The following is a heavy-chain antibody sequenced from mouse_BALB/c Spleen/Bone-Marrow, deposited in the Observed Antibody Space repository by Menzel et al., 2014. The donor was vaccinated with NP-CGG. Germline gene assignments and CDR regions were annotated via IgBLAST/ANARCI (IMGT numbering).Heavy chain of an antibody. Sequence: EVKVVESGGGLVQPGGSLKLSCAASGFTFSNYGMSWVRRTPDKRLEMIATINVNGDTTYHPDSVKGRFTISRDNVKNTLYLQMSSLKSEDTAMYYCARGYDYSSWFAYWGQGTLVTVSA. CDR1: GFTFSNYG. V-gene: IGHV5-6-3*01. J-gene: IGHJ3*01. CDR2: INVNGDTT. D-gene: IGHD2-4*01. CDR3: ARGYDYSSWFAY.